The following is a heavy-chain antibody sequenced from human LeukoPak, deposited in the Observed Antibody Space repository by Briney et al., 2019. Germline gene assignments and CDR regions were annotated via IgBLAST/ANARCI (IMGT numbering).Heavy chain of an antibody. CDR3: ARETVRGVSYYYYYMDV. CDR1: GYTFTGYY. CDR2: INPNSGGT. V-gene: IGHV1-2*02. Sequence: ASVKVSCKASGYTFTGYYMHWVRQAPGQGLEWMGWINPNSGGTNYAQKFQGRVTMTRDTSISTAYMELSGLRSDDTAVYYCARETVRGVSYYYYYMDVWGKGTTVTVSS. J-gene: IGHJ6*03. D-gene: IGHD3-10*01.